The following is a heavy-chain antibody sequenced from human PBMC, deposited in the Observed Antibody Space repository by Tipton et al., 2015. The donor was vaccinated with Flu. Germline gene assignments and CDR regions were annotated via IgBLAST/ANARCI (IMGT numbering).Heavy chain of an antibody. J-gene: IGHJ4*02. CDR3: ARMGYCGGGSCYWDY. Sequence: TLSLTCTVSGGSVSSGSYYWSWIRQPPGKGLEWIGYIYYTGSTKYSPSLKSRVTMSVDMSKNQFPLKLSSVTAADTAVYYCARMGYCGGGSCYWDYWGQGTLVTVSS. CDR1: GGSVSSGSYY. V-gene: IGHV4-61*01. CDR2: IYYTGST. D-gene: IGHD2-15*01.